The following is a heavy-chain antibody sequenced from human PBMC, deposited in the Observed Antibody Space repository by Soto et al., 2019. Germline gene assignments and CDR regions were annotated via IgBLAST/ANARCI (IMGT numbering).Heavy chain of an antibody. CDR3: ARGGGYDSFDY. CDR2: ISHLEST. Sequence: SETLSLTCTVSGASISYGGFSWSWIRQSPGKGLEWIGYISHLESTYFHPSFKSRLTMSIDRTRNQFPLKLSSVTAADMAVYYCARGGGYDSFDYWGQGVLVTVSS. D-gene: IGHD5-12*01. V-gene: IGHV4-30-2*06. J-gene: IGHJ4*02. CDR1: GASISYGGFS.